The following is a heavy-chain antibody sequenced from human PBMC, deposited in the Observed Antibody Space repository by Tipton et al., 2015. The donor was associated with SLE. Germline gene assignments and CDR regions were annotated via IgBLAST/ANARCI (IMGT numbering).Heavy chain of an antibody. D-gene: IGHD7-27*01. V-gene: IGHV4-31*03. Sequence: TLSLTCTVSGGSISSGGYYWSWIRQHPGKGLEWIGDIYYSGSTYYNPSLKSRVTISVDTSKTQFSLKLSSVTAADTAVYYCARDLKGLGTYNWFDPWGQGTLVTVSS. CDR3: ARDLKGLGTYNWFDP. CDR1: GGSISSGGYY. J-gene: IGHJ5*02. CDR2: IYYSGST.